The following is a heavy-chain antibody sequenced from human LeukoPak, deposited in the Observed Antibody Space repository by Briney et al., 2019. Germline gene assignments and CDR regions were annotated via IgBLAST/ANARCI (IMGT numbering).Heavy chain of an antibody. V-gene: IGHV3-21*01. Sequence: PGGSLRLSCAASGFTFSSYSMNWVRQAPGKGLEWVSSISSSSSYIYYADSVKGRFTISRDNAKNSLYLQMNSLRAEDTAVYYCAKRGIAAVNWFDPWGQGTLVTVSS. J-gene: IGHJ5*02. CDR3: AKRGIAAVNWFDP. CDR1: GFTFSSYS. CDR2: ISSSSSYI. D-gene: IGHD6-13*01.